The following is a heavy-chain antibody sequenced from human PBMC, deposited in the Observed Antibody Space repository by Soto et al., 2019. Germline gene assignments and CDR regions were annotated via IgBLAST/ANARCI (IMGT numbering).Heavy chain of an antibody. CDR2: IIPIFGTA. CDR1: GGTFSSYA. Sequence: QVQLMQSGAEVKKPGSSVKVSCKASGGTFSSYAISWVRQAPGQGLEWMGGIIPIFGTANYAQKFQGRVTITADESTSTAYMELSSLRSEDTAVYYCARGSSRDGYIYDAFDIWGQGTMVTVSS. J-gene: IGHJ3*02. CDR3: ARGSSRDGYIYDAFDI. D-gene: IGHD2-2*01. V-gene: IGHV1-69*01.